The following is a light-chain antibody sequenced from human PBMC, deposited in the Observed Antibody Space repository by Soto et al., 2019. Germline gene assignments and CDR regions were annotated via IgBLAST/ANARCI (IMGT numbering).Light chain of an antibody. Sequence: QTVVTQEPSFSVSPGGTVTLTCGLSSGSVSTSSYPSWYQQTPGQAPRTLIYDTNTRSSGVPDRFSGSMLGNKAALTITGAQADDESDYYCVLYMGSGISVFGGGTKVTVL. CDR2: DTN. J-gene: IGLJ3*02. CDR3: VLYMGSGISV. CDR1: SGSVSTSSY. V-gene: IGLV8-61*01.